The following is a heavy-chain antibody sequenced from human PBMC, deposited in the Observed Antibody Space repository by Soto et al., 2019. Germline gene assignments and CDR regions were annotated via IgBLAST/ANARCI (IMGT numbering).Heavy chain of an antibody. V-gene: IGHV3-7*03. Sequence: GGSLRLSCAASGFTFSSYWMSWVRQAPGKGLEWVANIKQDGSEKYYVDSVKGRFTISRDNAKNSLYLQVNSLRAEDTAVYYCERVDKTMGTLINFDYWGQGTLVTVSS. CDR1: GFTFSSYW. CDR2: IKQDGSEK. D-gene: IGHD5-18*01. CDR3: ERVDKTMGTLINFDY. J-gene: IGHJ4*02.